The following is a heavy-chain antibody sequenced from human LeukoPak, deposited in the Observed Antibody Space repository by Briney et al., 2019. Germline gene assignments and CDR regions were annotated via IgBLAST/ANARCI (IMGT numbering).Heavy chain of an antibody. CDR3: AKVPSGNGVYYFDY. V-gene: IGHV3-23*01. CDR2: ISGSGGST. CDR1: GFTFSSYA. Sequence: GGSLRLSCAASGFTFSSYAMSWVRQAPGKGLGWVSAISGSGGSTYYADSVKGRFTISRDNSKNTLYLQMNSLRAEDTAVYYCAKVPSGNGVYYFDYWGQGTLVTVSS. D-gene: IGHD4-23*01. J-gene: IGHJ4*02.